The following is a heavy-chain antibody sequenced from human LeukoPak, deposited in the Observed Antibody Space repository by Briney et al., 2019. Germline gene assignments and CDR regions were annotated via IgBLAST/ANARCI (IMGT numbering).Heavy chain of an antibody. CDR2: INWNGGST. Sequence: GGSLRLSCAASGFTFSSYEMNWVRQAPGKGLEWVSGINWNGGSTGYADSVKGRFTISRDNAKNSLYLQMNSLRAEDTALYYCAREGDIVVVTAKPYYYYYYMDVWGKGTTVTVSS. CDR3: AREGDIVVVTAKPYYYYYYMDV. V-gene: IGHV3-20*04. CDR1: GFTFSSYE. D-gene: IGHD2-21*02. J-gene: IGHJ6*03.